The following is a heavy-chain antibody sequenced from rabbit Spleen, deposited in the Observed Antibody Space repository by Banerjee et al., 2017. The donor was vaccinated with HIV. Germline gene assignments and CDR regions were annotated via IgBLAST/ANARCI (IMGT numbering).Heavy chain of an antibody. D-gene: IGHD4-1*01. CDR1: GFTLSSSYW. V-gene: IGHV1S45*01. Sequence: QEQLEESGGDLVKPGASLTLTCTASGFTLSSSYWIWWVRQAPGKGLEWIACISGGSSGSTGYASWVNGRFTISKTSSTTVTLQMTSLTAADTATYFCARDLAGVIGWNFHLWGPGTLVTVS. J-gene: IGHJ4*01. CDR2: ISGGSSGST. CDR3: ARDLAGVIGWNFHL.